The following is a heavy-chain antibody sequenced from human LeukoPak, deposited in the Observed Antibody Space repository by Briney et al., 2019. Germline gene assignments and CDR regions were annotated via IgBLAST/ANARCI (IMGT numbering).Heavy chain of an antibody. CDR3: ALAFSGYDRWFPEPPDQ. Sequence: SVKVSCKASGSAFSGYTITWVRQAPGQGLEWVGGIITNLASTNYAQKFQGRVTISADDSTSTAYMLLRSLTSEDTAFYYCALAFSGYDRWFPEPPDQWGQGTLVTVSS. CDR1: GSAFSGYT. V-gene: IGHV1-69*13. D-gene: IGHD5-12*01. J-gene: IGHJ4*02. CDR2: IITNLAST.